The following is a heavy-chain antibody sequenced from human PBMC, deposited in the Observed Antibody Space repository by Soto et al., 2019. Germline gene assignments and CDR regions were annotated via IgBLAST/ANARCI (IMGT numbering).Heavy chain of an antibody. J-gene: IGHJ4*02. CDR1: GFTFTRYS. CDR3: ARESEDLTSNFDY. CDR2: ISSTTNYI. Sequence: GGSLRLSCAASGFTFTRYSMNWVRQAPGKGLEWVSSISSTTNYIYYGDSMKGRFTTSRDNAKNSLYLEMNSLRAEDTAVYYCARESEDLTSNFDYWGQGTLVTVSS. V-gene: IGHV3-21*06.